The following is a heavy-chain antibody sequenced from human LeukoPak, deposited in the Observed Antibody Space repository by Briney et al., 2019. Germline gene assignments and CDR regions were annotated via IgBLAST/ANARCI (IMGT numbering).Heavy chain of an antibody. D-gene: IGHD3-22*01. CDR2: IKSKTDGGTT. V-gene: IGHV3-15*06. J-gene: IGHJ4*02. CDR1: GFTVSSNY. Sequence: GGSLRLSCAASGFTVSSNYMNWVRQAPGKGLERVGRIKSKTDGGTTNYAAPVKGRFTISRDDSKNTLYLQMNSLKTEDTAVYYCGTQWLSPDYWGQGTLVTVSS. CDR3: GTQWLSPDY.